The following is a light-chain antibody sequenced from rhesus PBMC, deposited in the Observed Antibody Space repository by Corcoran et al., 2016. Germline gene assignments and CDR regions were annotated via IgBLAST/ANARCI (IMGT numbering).Light chain of an antibody. CDR3: QQYSNWPFT. V-gene: IGKV3-42*03. Sequence: EIVLTQSPATLSLSPGERATLSCRASQSVSSSLAWYQQKPEQAPRLLIYGASHRAAGIPDRLSGSGSETDFTLTISSLEPEDFAVYYCQQYSNWPFTFGPGTKLDIK. J-gene: IGKJ3*01. CDR2: GAS. CDR1: QSVSSS.